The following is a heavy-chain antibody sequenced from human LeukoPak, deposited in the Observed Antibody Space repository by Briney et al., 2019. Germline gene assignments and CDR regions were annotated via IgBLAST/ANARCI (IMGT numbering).Heavy chain of an antibody. CDR1: GYIFTSYY. CDR2: INPSGGST. V-gene: IGHV1-46*04. D-gene: IGHD5-18*01. J-gene: IGHJ4*02. CDR3: ARSSGYTYGFDY. Sequence: ASVKVSCKASGYIFTSYYMHWVRQAPGEGLEWMGIINPSGGSTSYAQKLQGRLTMTRDTSTSAVYMELSSLRSEDTAVYYCARSSGYTYGFDYWGQGTLVTVSS.